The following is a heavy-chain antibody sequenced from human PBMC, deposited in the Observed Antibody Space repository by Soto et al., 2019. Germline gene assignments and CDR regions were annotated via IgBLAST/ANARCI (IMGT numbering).Heavy chain of an antibody. CDR1: GDSFNDYY. CDR3: VRESGGATATLAYYYFYMDV. J-gene: IGHJ6*03. CDR2: INPNSGVT. Sequence: QVQLVQSGAEVRNPGASVTVSCRSSGDSFNDYYIHWVRQAPGQGLEWMGWINPNSGVTKYAQKFQGWDSMTRDTSIRTVYMQLSRLSSDDTAVYYCVRESGGATATLAYYYFYMDVWGTGTTVTVSS. D-gene: IGHD5-12*01. V-gene: IGHV1-2*04.